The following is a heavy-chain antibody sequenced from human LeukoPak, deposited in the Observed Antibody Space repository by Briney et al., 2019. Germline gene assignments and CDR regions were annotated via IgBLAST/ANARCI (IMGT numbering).Heavy chain of an antibody. D-gene: IGHD6-13*01. V-gene: IGHV3-66*01. CDR3: ARVSPPIAAAE. CDR1: GFTVSSNY. J-gene: IGHJ4*02. CDR2: IYSGGST. Sequence: GGSLRLSCAASGFTVSSNYMSWVRQAPGKGLEWVSVIYSGGSTYYADSVKGRFTISRNNSKNTLYLQMNSLRAEDTAVYYCARVSPPIAAAEWGQGTLVTVSS.